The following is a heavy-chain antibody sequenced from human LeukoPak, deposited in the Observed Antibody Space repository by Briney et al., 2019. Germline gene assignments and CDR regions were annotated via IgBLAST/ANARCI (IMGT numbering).Heavy chain of an antibody. J-gene: IGHJ4*02. Sequence: SETLSLTCAVYGGSFSGYYWSWIRQPPGKGLEWIGEINHSGSTNYNPSLKSRVTISVDTSKNQFSLKLSSVTAADTAVYYCARLDPGTPYYFDYWGQGTLVTVSS. V-gene: IGHV4-34*01. D-gene: IGHD6-13*01. CDR2: INHSGST. CDR3: ARLDPGTPYYFDY. CDR1: GGSFSGYY.